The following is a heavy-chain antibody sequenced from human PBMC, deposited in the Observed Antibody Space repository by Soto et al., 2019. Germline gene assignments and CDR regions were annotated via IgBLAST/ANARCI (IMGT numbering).Heavy chain of an antibody. V-gene: IGHV3-74*01. CDR3: TRGTGSFQDPYYYYTMGV. J-gene: IGHJ6*02. CDR2: INSDGSST. Sequence: GGSLRLSCAASGFTFSSYWMHWVRQAPGKGLVWVSRINSDGSSTSYADSVKGRFTISRDNAKNTLYLQMNSLRAEDTAVYYCTRGTGSFQDPYYYYTMGVWGQGTTVTVSS. D-gene: IGHD6-13*01. CDR1: GFTFSSYW.